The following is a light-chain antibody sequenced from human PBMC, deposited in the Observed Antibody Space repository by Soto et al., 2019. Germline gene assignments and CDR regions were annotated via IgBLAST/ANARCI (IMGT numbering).Light chain of an antibody. V-gene: IGKV1-8*01. J-gene: IGKJ1*01. CDR1: QGISSY. Sequence: QMTQSPSSFSASTGARVTITCRASQGISSYLAWYQQKPGKAPKLLIYAASTLQSGVPSRFSGSGSETDFTLTISCLQSEDFATYYCQQYYSYSWTFGQGTKVDIK. CDR3: QQYYSYSWT. CDR2: AAS.